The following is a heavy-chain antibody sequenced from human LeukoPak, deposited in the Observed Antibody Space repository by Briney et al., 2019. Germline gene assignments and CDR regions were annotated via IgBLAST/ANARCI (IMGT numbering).Heavy chain of an antibody. V-gene: IGHV1-2*02. J-gene: IGHJ4*02. Sequence: ASVKVSCKASGYTFTGYYMHWVRQAPGQGLEWMGWINPNSGGTNYAQKFQGRVTMTRDTSISTAYMELSRLRSDDTAVYYCARAPIGATGYFDYWGQGTLVTVSS. CDR2: INPNSGGT. CDR3: ARAPIGATGYFDY. CDR1: GYTFTGYY. D-gene: IGHD1-26*01.